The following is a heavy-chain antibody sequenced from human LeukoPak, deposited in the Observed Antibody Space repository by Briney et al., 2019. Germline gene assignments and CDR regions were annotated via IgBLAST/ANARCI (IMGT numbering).Heavy chain of an antibody. J-gene: IGHJ4*02. Sequence: SETLSLTCAVYGGSFSGYYWSWIRQPPGKGLEWIGEINHSGSTNYNPSLKSRVTISVDTSKNQFSLKLSSVTAADTAVYYCARPARVGSSWYYFDYWGQGTLVTVSS. D-gene: IGHD6-13*01. CDR3: ARPARVGSSWYYFDY. CDR1: GGSFSGYY. V-gene: IGHV4-34*01. CDR2: INHSGST.